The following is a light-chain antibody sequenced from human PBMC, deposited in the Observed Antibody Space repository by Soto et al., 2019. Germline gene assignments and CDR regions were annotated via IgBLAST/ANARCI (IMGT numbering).Light chain of an antibody. CDR1: QSIRSW. V-gene: IGKV1-5*01. CDR2: DAS. Sequence: DIQMTQSPSSLSASVGDRVIITCRASQSIRSWLAWYQEKPGKAPKLLIYDASSLQSGVPSRFSGSGSGTEFTLTISSLQPDDFATYYCQQYNSYSLTFGQGTKVDI. CDR3: QQYNSYSLT. J-gene: IGKJ1*01.